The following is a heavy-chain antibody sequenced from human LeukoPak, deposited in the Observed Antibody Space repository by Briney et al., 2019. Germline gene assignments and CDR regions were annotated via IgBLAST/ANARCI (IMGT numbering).Heavy chain of an antibody. CDR2: IKQDGSEK. V-gene: IGHV3-7*01. CDR3: ARIYCSSTSCFYYYYYMDV. D-gene: IGHD2-2*01. CDR1: GFTLSSYW. Sequence: PGGSLRLSCAASGFTLSSYWMSWVRQAPGKGLEWVANIKQDGSEKYYVDSVKGRFTISRDNAKNSLYLQMNSLRAEDTAVYYCARIYCSSTSCFYYYYYMDVWGKGTTVTVSS. J-gene: IGHJ6*03.